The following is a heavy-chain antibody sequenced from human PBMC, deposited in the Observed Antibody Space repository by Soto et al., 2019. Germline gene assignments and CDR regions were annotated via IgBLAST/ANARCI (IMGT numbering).Heavy chain of an antibody. D-gene: IGHD4-17*01. J-gene: IGHJ4*02. CDR1: GGSISSGGYY. CDR3: AIGDYGLFHY. V-gene: IGHV4-31*03. CDR2: IYYSGST. Sequence: QVQLKESGPGLVKPSQTLSLTGTVSGGSISSGGYYWSWIRQHPGKGLEWIGYIYYSGSTYYNPSRKSRVTISVDTSKNQSALKLSSVTAADTAVYYCAIGDYGLFHYWGQGTLVTVSS.